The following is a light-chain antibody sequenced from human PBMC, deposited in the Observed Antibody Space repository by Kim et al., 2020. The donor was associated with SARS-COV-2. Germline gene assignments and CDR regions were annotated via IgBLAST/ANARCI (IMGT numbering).Light chain of an antibody. CDR2: GDI. Sequence: QSVLTQPPSVSGAPGQRVTISCTVISSNIGAGYEVHWYQQLPGTAPKLLIYGDINRPSGVPDRFSWSKSGTSASLAITGLQTEDEADYYCQSYDNSLSGYVFGSGTKVTVL. CDR1: SSNIGAGYE. V-gene: IGLV1-40*01. J-gene: IGLJ1*01. CDR3: QSYDNSLSGYV.